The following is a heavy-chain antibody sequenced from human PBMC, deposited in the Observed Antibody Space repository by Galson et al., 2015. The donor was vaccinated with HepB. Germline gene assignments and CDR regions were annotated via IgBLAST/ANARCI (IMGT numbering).Heavy chain of an antibody. CDR2: ISSSSRTI. V-gene: IGHV3-48*04. Sequence: SLRLSCAASGFTFSNYNMNWVRQAPGKGLEWVSYISSSSRTIYYADSVKGRFTISRDNARNSLYLQMNSLRAEDTAVYYCARGPLYSSTWNWYFDRWGRGTLVTVSS. CDR3: ARGPLYSSTWNWYFDR. J-gene: IGHJ2*01. D-gene: IGHD6-13*01. CDR1: GFTFSNYN.